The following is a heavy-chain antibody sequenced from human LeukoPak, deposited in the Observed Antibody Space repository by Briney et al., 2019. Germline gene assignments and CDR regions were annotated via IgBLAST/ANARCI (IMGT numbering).Heavy chain of an antibody. V-gene: IGHV3-53*01. CDR2: IYSNGKE. J-gene: IGHJ5*01. D-gene: IGHD2-15*01. CDR1: GFSVPCSY. CDR3: ARDSPTSGIDS. Sequence: GRSLPFSSSAPGFSVPCSYMTWVGHARRQGMEWISVIYSNGKEYYAESAKGRFTISRDISKTRLDLQMNRLRVEDTAVYYCARDSPTSGIDSWGRGTLVIVSS.